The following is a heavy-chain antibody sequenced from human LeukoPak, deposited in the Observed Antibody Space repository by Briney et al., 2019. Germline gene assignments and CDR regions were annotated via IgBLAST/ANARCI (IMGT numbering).Heavy chain of an antibody. Sequence: GGSLRLSCAASGFTFDDYGMSWVRQAPGKGLEWVSGINWNGGSTGYADSVKGRFTISRDNAKNSLYLQMNSLRAEDTALYYCARVGSSGRYGAYDYWGQGTLVTVSS. D-gene: IGHD6-19*01. CDR2: INWNGGST. CDR3: ARVGSSGRYGAYDY. CDR1: GFTFDDYG. V-gene: IGHV3-20*04. J-gene: IGHJ4*02.